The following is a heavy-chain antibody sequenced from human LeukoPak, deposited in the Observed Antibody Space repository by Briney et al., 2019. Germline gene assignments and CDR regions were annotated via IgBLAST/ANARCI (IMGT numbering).Heavy chain of an antibody. CDR1: AFTFSSYS. D-gene: IGHD3-9*01. CDR3: ASYDILTGYWGY. Sequence: GGSLRLSCAASAFTFSSYSMNWVRHAPRKWLEWVSSISSSSSYIYYEDSVKGRFTISRDNAKKSLYLQMNSLRAEDTAVYYCASYDILTGYWGYWGQGTLVTVSS. CDR2: ISSSSSYI. V-gene: IGHV3-21*01. J-gene: IGHJ4*02.